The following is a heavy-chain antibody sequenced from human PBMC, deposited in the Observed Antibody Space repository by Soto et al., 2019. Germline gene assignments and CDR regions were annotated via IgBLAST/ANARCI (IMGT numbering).Heavy chain of an antibody. V-gene: IGHV3-66*01. J-gene: IGHJ6*02. D-gene: IGHD2-8*01. CDR1: GFTVSSDY. Sequence: EVHLEESGGGLVQPGGSLRLSCAASGFTVSSDYMSWVRQAPGKGPEWVSVIYSGGSTYYADSVKGRFTISRDNSKNMLYLQMNSLRAEDTAVYYCARDPGDRNGVSVWGQGTTVTVSS. CDR3: ARDPGDRNGVSV. CDR2: IYSGGST.